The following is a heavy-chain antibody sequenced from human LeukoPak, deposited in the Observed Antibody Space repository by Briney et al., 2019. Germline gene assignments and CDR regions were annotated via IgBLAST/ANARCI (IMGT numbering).Heavy chain of an antibody. Sequence: GESLKISCKGSGYSFTSYWIGWVRQMPGKGLEWMGIIYPGDSDTRYSPSFQGQVTISADKSINTAYVQWSSLQASDTAMYCCASTTVTAREKYYFEYWGQGTLVTVSS. V-gene: IGHV5-51*01. J-gene: IGHJ4*02. D-gene: IGHD4-17*01. CDR3: ASTTVTAREKYYFEY. CDR1: GYSFTSYW. CDR2: IYPGDSDT.